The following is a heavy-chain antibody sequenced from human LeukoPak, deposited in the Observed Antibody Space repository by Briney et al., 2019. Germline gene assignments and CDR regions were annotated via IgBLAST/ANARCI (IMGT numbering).Heavy chain of an antibody. V-gene: IGHV1-2*02. J-gene: IGHJ4*02. Sequence: ASVKVSCKASGYTFTGYYMHWVRQAPGQGPEWMGWINPNSGGTNYALKFQGRVTMTRDTSISTAYMELSRLRSDDTAVYYCARVGYCSSTSCSGDYWGQGTLVTVSS. CDR1: GYTFTGYY. D-gene: IGHD2-2*01. CDR3: ARVGYCSSTSCSGDY. CDR2: INPNSGGT.